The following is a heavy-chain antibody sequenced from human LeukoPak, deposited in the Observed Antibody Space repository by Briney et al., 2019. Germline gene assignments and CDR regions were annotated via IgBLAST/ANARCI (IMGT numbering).Heavy chain of an antibody. CDR2: IFAGST. Sequence: SETLSLTCTVSAGFINSYYWSWIRQPAGKGLEWIGRIFAGSTNYNPSLKSRVFMSVDTSKNQFSLKLSSVTAADTAVYYCARERHGGNSVSIYDMDVWGKGTTVTVSS. D-gene: IGHD4-23*01. CDR3: ARERHGGNSVSIYDMDV. CDR1: AGFINSYY. V-gene: IGHV4-4*07. J-gene: IGHJ6*03.